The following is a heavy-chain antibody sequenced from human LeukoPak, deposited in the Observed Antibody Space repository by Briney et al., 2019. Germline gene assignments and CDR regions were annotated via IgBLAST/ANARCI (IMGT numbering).Heavy chain of an antibody. CDR2: ISGSGSST. Sequence: GGSLRLSCTASGFTFSSYSMSWVRQTPGKGLEWVSSISGSGSSTNYADSVKGRFTISRDNSKNTLHLQMNSLRADDTAVYYCAKGKQWLIPNWFDPWGQGTLVTVSS. J-gene: IGHJ5*02. D-gene: IGHD6-19*01. CDR1: GFTFSSYS. CDR3: AKGKQWLIPNWFDP. V-gene: IGHV3-23*01.